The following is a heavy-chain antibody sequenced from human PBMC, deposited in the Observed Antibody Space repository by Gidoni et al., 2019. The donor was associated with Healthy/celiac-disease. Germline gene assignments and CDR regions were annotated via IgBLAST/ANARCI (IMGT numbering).Heavy chain of an antibody. CDR3: ARALPDV. CDR2: IIPILGIA. Sequence: QVQLVQSGAELKKPGLSGKVSCQASGGTFSSYAISWVRQPPGQGLEWMGRIIPILGIANYAQKFQGRVTITADKSTSTAYMELRSLRSEDTAVYYCARALPDVWGQGTTVTVSS. V-gene: IGHV1-69*04. CDR1: GGTFSSYA. J-gene: IGHJ6*02.